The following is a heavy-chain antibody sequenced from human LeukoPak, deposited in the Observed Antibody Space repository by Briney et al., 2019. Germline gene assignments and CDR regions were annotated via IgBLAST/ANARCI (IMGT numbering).Heavy chain of an antibody. CDR1: GGSFSGYY. J-gene: IGHJ4*02. CDR3: ARGGYRRSLGYFDY. D-gene: IGHD1-1*01. Sequence: SETLSLTCAVYGGSFSGYYWSWIRQPPGKGLEWIGEINHSGSTNYNPSLESRVTISVDTSKNQFSLKLSSVTAADTAVYYCARGGYRRSLGYFDYWGQGTLVTVSS. V-gene: IGHV4-34*01. CDR2: INHSGST.